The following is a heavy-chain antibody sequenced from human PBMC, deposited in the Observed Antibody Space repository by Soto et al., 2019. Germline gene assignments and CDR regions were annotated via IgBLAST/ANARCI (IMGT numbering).Heavy chain of an antibody. J-gene: IGHJ4*02. V-gene: IGHV6-1*01. CDR2: TYYRSKWYN. D-gene: IGHD6-6*01. CDR1: GDSVSSNSAA. Sequence: SQTLSLTCVISGDSVSSNSAAWNWIRQSPSRGLEWLGRTYYRSKWYNDYTVSVKSRITINPDKSKNQFSLQLNSVTPEDTAVYYCARESIAARPSGFDYWGQGTLVTVSS. CDR3: ARESIAARPSGFDY.